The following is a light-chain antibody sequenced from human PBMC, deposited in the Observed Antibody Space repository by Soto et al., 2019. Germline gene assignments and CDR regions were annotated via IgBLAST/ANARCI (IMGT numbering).Light chain of an antibody. J-gene: IGLJ3*02. Sequence: QAVVTQPPSVSGAPGQRVTISCTGYNSNIGAGYDVHWYQQLPGTAPKLLIYGNSNRPSGVPDRFSASKSGTSASLAITGLQAEDEADYYCQSYDSSLSGRVFGGGTKVTVL. CDR2: GNS. CDR3: QSYDSSLSGRV. CDR1: NSNIGAGYD. V-gene: IGLV1-40*01.